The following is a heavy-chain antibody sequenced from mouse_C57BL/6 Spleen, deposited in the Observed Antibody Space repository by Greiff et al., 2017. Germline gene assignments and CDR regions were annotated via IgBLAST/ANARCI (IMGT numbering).Heavy chain of an antibody. Sequence: EVQVVESGEGLVKPGGSLKLSCAASGFTFSSYAMSWVRQTPEKRLEWVAYISSGGEYIYYADTVKGRFTISRDNARNTLYLQMSSLKSEDTAMYYCTRDRGYYYGSSSPMDYWGQGTSVTVSS. V-gene: IGHV5-9-1*02. CDR1: GFTFSSYA. CDR3: TRDRGYYYGSSSPMDY. D-gene: IGHD1-1*01. CDR2: ISSGGEYI. J-gene: IGHJ4*01.